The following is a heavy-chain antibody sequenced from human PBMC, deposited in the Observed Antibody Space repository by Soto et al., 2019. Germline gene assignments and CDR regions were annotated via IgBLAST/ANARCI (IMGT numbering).Heavy chain of an antibody. J-gene: IGHJ4*02. CDR2: IYTSGSS. Sequence: SETLSLTCIVSGGSISGNYWSWIRQPAGKGLEWIGRIYTSGSSNYNPSLKSRVTMSVDTSKNQFSLKLNSVTAADTAVYYCARVIAPYYLDSSGRYILSRGQAALLTVSS. CDR3: ARVIAPYYLDSSGRYILS. D-gene: IGHD3-22*01. CDR1: GGSISGNY. V-gene: IGHV4-4*07.